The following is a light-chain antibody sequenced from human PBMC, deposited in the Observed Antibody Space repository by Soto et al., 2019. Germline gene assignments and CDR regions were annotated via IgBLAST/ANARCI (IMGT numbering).Light chain of an antibody. CDR2: AAS. CDR3: LQDYNYPRT. V-gene: IGKV1-6*01. J-gene: IGKJ1*01. Sequence: IQITQSPSTLSASVGDRVTITCRASQSISSWLAWYQQKPGKAPKLLIYAASSLQSGVPSRFSGSGSGTDFTLTISSLQTEDFATYYCLQDYNYPRTFGQGTKVDIK. CDR1: QSISSW.